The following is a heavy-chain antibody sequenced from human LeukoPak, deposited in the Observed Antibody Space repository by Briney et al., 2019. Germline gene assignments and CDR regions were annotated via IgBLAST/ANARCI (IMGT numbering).Heavy chain of an antibody. D-gene: IGHD3-10*01. CDR2: IWYDGSKK. CDR1: GFTFSSYG. CDR3: AKKSPGTYYAPPDY. Sequence: GGSLRLSCAASGFTFSSYGMHWFRQAPGKGLEWVAVIWYDGSKKYYADSVKGRFTISRDNSKNTLYLQMNSLRAEDTAVYYCAKKSPGTYYAPPDYWGQGTLVTVSS. J-gene: IGHJ4*02. V-gene: IGHV3-30*02.